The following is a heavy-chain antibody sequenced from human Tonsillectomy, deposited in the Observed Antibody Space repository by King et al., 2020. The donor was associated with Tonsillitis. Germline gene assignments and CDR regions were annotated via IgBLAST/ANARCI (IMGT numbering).Heavy chain of an antibody. J-gene: IGHJ4*02. CDR3: ARSYCSSTSCSFDY. CDR2: INWNAGST. Sequence: VQLVESGGGVVRPGGSLSLPCAASGFIFGDYALSWVRHPPGKGLEWVAAINWNAGSTGYADSVQGRFTISRDDAKNSLYLQMDSLRAEDTALYYCARSYCSSTSCSFDYWGQGTLVTVSS. D-gene: IGHD2-2*01. V-gene: IGHV3-20*04. CDR1: GFIFGDYA.